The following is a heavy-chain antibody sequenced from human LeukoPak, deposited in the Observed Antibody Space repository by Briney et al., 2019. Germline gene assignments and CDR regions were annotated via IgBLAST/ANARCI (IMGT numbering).Heavy chain of an antibody. J-gene: IGHJ4*02. CDR3: ARSYDSSGYYY. V-gene: IGHV1-69*01. CDR2: IIPIFGTT. D-gene: IGHD3-22*01. Sequence: GASVKVSCKASGGTFSGYAIDWVRQAPGQGLEWMGGIIPIFGTTNYAQKFQGRVTITAVESMRTAYMELSSLRSEDTGVYYCARSYDSSGYYYWGQGTLVTVSS. CDR1: GGTFSGYA.